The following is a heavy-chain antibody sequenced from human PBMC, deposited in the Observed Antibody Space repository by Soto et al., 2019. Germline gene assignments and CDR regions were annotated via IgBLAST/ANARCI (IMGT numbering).Heavy chain of an antibody. CDR3: AKLACSGGSCYSSRSVIRGEYYFDY. D-gene: IGHD2-15*01. Sequence: GGSLRLSCAASGFTFSSYAMSWVRQAPGKGLEWVSAISGSGGSTYYADSVKGRFTISRDNSKNTLYLQMNSLRAEDTAVYYCAKLACSGGSCYSSRSVIRGEYYFDYWGQGTLVTVSS. J-gene: IGHJ4*02. V-gene: IGHV3-23*01. CDR1: GFTFSSYA. CDR2: ISGSGGST.